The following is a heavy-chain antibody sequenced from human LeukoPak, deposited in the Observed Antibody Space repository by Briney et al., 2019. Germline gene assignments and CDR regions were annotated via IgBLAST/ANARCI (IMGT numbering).Heavy chain of an antibody. J-gene: IGHJ5*02. CDR1: GFTFSSYW. D-gene: IGHD3-22*01. CDR2: IKQDGSEK. V-gene: IGHV3-7*03. CDR3: AKVSQTIYDSSGYYPRGWFDP. Sequence: PGGSLRLSCAASGFTFSSYWMSWVRQAPGKGLEWVANIKQDGSEKYNVDSVKGRFTISRDNAKNSLYLQMNSLRAEDTAVYYCAKVSQTIYDSSGYYPRGWFDPWGQGTLVTVSS.